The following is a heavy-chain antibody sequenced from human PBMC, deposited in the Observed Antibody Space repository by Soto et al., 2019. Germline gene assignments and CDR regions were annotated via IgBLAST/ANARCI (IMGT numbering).Heavy chain of an antibody. D-gene: IGHD3-16*02. CDR2: ISGSGGST. CDR3: AKGRYDYIWGSYRYTAIFDI. J-gene: IGHJ3*02. CDR1: GFTFSSYA. Sequence: GESLKISCAASGFTFSSYAMSWVRQAPGKGLEWVSAISGSGGSTYYADSVKGRFTISRDNSKNTLYLQMNSLRAEDTAVYYCAKGRYDYIWGSYRYTAIFDIWGQGTMVTVSS. V-gene: IGHV3-23*01.